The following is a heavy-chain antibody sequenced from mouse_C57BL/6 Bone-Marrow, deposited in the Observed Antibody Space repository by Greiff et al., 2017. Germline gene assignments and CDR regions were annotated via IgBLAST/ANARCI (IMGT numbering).Heavy chain of an antibody. CDR2: IDPNSGGT. Sequence: QVQLQQPGAELVKPGASVKLSCKASGYTFTSYWMHWVKQRPGRGLEWIGRIDPNSGGTKYNEKFKSKATVTVDKTSSTAYMQLSSLTSEDSAVYYCALITTVVATSDVWGTGTTVTVSS. D-gene: IGHD1-1*01. CDR1: GYTFTSYW. V-gene: IGHV1-72*01. CDR3: ALITTVVATSDV. J-gene: IGHJ1*03.